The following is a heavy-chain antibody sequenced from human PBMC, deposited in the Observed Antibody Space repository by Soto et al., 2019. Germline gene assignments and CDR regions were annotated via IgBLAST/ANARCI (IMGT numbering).Heavy chain of an antibody. CDR2: ISSSGSSV. J-gene: IGHJ4*02. V-gene: IGHV3-48*03. Sequence: GGSLRLSCAASGFTFSSYEMNWVRQAPGKGLEWVSYISSSGSSVYYADSVKGRFTIPRDNAKNSMYLQMNSLRAEDTAVYYCAREGIAVRPFDCWGQGTLVTVSS. CDR1: GFTFSSYE. CDR3: AREGIAVRPFDC. D-gene: IGHD6-6*01.